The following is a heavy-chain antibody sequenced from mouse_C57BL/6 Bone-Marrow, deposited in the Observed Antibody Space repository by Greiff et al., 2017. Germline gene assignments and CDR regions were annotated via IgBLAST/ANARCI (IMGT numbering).Heavy chain of an antibody. Sequence: QVQLQQPGAELVMPGASVKLSCKASGYTFTSYWMHWVKQRPGQGLEWIGEFDPSDSYTNYNQKFKGKSTLTVDKSSSTAYMQLSRLTSEDSAVYYCARDCGSSPYAMDYWGQGTSVTVSS. CDR2: FDPSDSYT. V-gene: IGHV1-69*01. J-gene: IGHJ4*01. CDR1: GYTFTSYW. CDR3: ARDCGSSPYAMDY. D-gene: IGHD1-1*01.